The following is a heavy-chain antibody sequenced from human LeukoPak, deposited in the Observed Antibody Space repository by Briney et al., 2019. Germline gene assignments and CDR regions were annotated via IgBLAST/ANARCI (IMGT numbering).Heavy chain of an antibody. Sequence: GGSLRLSCAASGFTFSSAWMSWVRQAPGKGLEWVGRIKSKTDGGTTDYAAPVKGRFTISRDDSKNTLYLQMNSLKTEDTAVYYCATDLSIWFGTSSIWGQGTMVTVSS. J-gene: IGHJ3*02. CDR2: IKSKTDGGTT. CDR3: ATDLSIWFGTSSI. D-gene: IGHD3-10*01. CDR1: GFTFSSAW. V-gene: IGHV3-15*01.